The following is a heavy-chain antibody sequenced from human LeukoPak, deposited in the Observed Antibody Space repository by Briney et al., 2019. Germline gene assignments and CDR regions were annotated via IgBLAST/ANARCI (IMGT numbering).Heavy chain of an antibody. D-gene: IGHD3-22*01. CDR1: GGSVTSSY. J-gene: IGHJ5*01. CDR3: ARLWHDSRGYYWFDA. V-gene: IGHV4-59*08. Sequence: SETLSLTCTVSGGSVTSSYWSWIRQSPGKGLEWIGYIHYTGSTNYNPSLKSRVTMLIDTSKNQFSLNLSSVTAADTAVYYCARLWHDSRGYYWFDAWGHGTLVTVSS. CDR2: IHYTGST.